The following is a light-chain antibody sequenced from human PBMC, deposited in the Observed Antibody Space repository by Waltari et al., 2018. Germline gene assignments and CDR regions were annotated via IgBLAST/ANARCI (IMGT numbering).Light chain of an antibody. Sequence: EIVLTQSPGTLSLSPGARATLSCRASQSVSRTLAWYQQKAGQAPRLLIYDASSRATDIPDRFSGSGSGTDFSLTISRLEPEDFAVYYCQKYGTHPATFGQGTRVEIK. CDR2: DAS. J-gene: IGKJ1*01. CDR3: QKYGTHPAT. CDR1: QSVSRT. V-gene: IGKV3-20*01.